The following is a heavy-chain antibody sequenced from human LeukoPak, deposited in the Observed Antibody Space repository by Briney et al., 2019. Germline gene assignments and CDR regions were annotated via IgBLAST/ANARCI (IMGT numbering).Heavy chain of an antibody. V-gene: IGHV3-73*01. CDR2: IRSKANSYAT. CDR3: TSPVGATTKGYYYYYMDV. Sequence: GGSVKLSCAASGFTFSGSAMHWVRQASGKGLEWVGRIRSKANSYATAYAASVKGRFTISRDDSKNTAYLQMNSLKTEDTAVYYRTSPVGATTKGYYYYYMDVRGKGTTVTISS. J-gene: IGHJ6*03. D-gene: IGHD1-26*01. CDR1: GFTFSGSA.